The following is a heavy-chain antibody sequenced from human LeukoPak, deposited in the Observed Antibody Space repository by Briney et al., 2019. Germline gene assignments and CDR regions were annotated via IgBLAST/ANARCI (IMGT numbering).Heavy chain of an antibody. D-gene: IGHD5-18*01. Sequence: ASVKVSCKASGYTFTSYGISWLRQAPGQGLEWMGWISAYNGNTNYAQKLQGRVTMTTDTSTSTAYMELRSLRSDDTAVYYCARERTAMDTLDYWGQGTPVTVSS. CDR3: ARERTAMDTLDY. CDR1: GYTFTSYG. J-gene: IGHJ4*02. CDR2: ISAYNGNT. V-gene: IGHV1-18*01.